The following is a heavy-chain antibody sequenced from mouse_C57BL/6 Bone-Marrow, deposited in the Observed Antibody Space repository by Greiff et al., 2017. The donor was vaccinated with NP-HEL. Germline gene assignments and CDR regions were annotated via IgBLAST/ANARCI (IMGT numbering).Heavy chain of an antibody. D-gene: IGHD2-5*01. Sequence: QVQLQQPGAELVKPGASVKVSCKASGYTFTSYWMHWVKQRPGQGLEWIGRIHPSDSDTNYNQKFKGKATLTVDKSSSTAYMQLSSLTSEDSAVSYCAIGHSTYAMDYWGQGTSDTVSS. CDR3: AIGHSTYAMDY. J-gene: IGHJ4*01. V-gene: IGHV1-74*01. CDR1: GYTFTSYW. CDR2: IHPSDSDT.